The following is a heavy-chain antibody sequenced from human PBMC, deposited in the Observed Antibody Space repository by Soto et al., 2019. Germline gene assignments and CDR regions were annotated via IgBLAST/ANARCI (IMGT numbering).Heavy chain of an antibody. CDR3: AGRDYCWGTYYRRNQYFYYSGMDV. D-gene: IGHD3-10*02. V-gene: IGHV1-69*01. J-gene: IGHJ6*02. CDR2: IIPMYGAA. CDR1: GGTFSSYA. Sequence: QVQLVQSGAEVKKPGSSVKVSCEASGGTFSSYAFSWVRQAPGQGLEWMGGIIPMYGAAAYAQNFQGRVTISANESTSTAHVEMSSPRFEEPAANFCAGRDYCWGTYYRRNQYFYYSGMDVWGHGTTVTV.